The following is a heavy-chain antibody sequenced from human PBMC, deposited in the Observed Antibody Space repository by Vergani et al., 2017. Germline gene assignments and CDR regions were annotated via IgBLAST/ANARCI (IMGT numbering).Heavy chain of an antibody. D-gene: IGHD3-10*01. CDR3: AVRPRVNLVGGEIVTKRTFDY. CDR2: MDYSGST. V-gene: IGHV4-39*01. Sequence: QVQLQESGPGLVKPSETLSLTCTVSGDSVISTDYHWGWIRQPPGKGLEWIGSMDYSGSTSYNPSLESRISISFETPKNQFSLRLTSVTAADTAVYYCAVRPRVNLVGGEIVTKRTFDYWSQGSLVTVSS. CDR1: GDSVISTDYH. J-gene: IGHJ4*02.